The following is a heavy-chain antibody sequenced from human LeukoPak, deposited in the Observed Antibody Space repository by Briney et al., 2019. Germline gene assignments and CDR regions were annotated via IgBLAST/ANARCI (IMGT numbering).Heavy chain of an antibody. CDR1: GGSFSGYY. CDR3: ARDRMVRGVISAYYYYMDV. D-gene: IGHD3-10*01. J-gene: IGHJ6*03. CDR2: INHSGST. V-gene: IGHV4-34*01. Sequence: SETLSLTCAVYGGSFSGYYLSWIRQPPGKGLEWIGEINHSGSTNYNPSLKSRVTISVDTSKNQFSLKLSSVTAADTAVYYCARDRMVRGVISAYYYYMDVWGKGTTVTVSS.